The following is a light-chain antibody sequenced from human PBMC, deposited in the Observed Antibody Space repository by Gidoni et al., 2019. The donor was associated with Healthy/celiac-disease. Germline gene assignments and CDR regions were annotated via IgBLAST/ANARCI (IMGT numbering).Light chain of an antibody. V-gene: IGLV2-14*01. CDR2: EVS. J-gene: IGLJ1*01. CDR3: SSYTSSSTLEV. CDR1: SSDVGGYNY. Sequence: QSALTQPASVSGSPGQPITISCTGTSSDVGGYNYVSWYQQHPGKAPKLMIYEVSNRPSGVSERFSGSKSGNTASLTISGLQAEDEADYYCSSYTSSSTLEVFGTGTKVTVL.